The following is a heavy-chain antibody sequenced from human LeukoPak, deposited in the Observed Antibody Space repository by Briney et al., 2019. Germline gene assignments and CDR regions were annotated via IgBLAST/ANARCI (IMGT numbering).Heavy chain of an antibody. CDR2: IYYSGST. V-gene: IGHV4-59*01. CDR3: ASYSSSLEYFHP. Sequence: PSETLSLTCTVSGGSIRGYYWSWIRQPPGKGLEWIVYIYYSGSTNYNPSLKSRVAISVDTSKNQFSLKLSSVTAADTAVYYCASYSSSLEYFHPWGQGTLVTVSS. CDR1: GGSIRGYY. D-gene: IGHD6-13*01. J-gene: IGHJ1*01.